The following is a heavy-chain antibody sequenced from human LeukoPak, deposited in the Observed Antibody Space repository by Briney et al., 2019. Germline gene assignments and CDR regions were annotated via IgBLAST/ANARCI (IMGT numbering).Heavy chain of an antibody. CDR3: ARGFESSTVTTSFSSGVDY. CDR2: IYYSGST. D-gene: IGHD4-17*01. V-gene: IGHV4-39*01. CDR1: GGSLSSSSYY. J-gene: IGHJ4*02. Sequence: SETLSLTCTVSGGSLSSSSYYWGWLRQPPGKGLEWLGRIYYSGSTYYNPSLKSRVTISVDTSKNQFSLKLSSVTAADTAVYYCARGFESSTVTTSFSSGVDYWGQGTLVTVSS.